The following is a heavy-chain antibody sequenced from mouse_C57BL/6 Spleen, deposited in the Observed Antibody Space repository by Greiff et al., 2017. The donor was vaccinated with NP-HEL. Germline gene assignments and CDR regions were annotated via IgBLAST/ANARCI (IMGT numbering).Heavy chain of an antibody. CDR1: GYSITSGYF. CDR2: ISYDGSN. J-gene: IGHJ3*01. CDR3: AREDPLTAFFAY. V-gene: IGHV3-6*01. Sequence: ESGPGLVKPSQSLSLTCSVSGYSITSGYFWNLIRQSPGNKLEWMGYISYDGSNNYNPSFKNRISITRDTSKNQFFLKLNSVTTEDTATYYCAREDPLTAFFAYWGQGTLVTVSA.